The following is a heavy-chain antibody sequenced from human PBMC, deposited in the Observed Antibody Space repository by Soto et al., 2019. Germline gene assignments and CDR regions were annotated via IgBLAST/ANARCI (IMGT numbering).Heavy chain of an antibody. CDR3: ARDPPMTTFGGLSLGRNF. J-gene: IGHJ4*02. V-gene: IGHV3-48*02. CDR1: GFTFSSYS. Sequence: PGGSLRLSCAASGFTFSSYSMNWVRQAPGKGLEWVSYISSSSSTIYYADSVKGRFTISRDNAKNSLYLQMNNLRNEDTAVYFCARDPPMTTFGGLSLGRNFWGLGTLVTVSS. CDR2: ISSSSSTI. D-gene: IGHD3-16*01.